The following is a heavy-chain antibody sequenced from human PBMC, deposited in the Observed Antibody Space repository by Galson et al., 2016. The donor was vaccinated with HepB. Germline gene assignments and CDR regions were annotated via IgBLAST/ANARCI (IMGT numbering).Heavy chain of an antibody. CDR1: GFTFSAYS. Sequence: SLRLSCAASGFTFSAYSMNWVRQAPGRGLEWVSFISGSGSTLFYSDSVKGRFTISRDNAKNSLFLQMNSLRSDDTAVYYCARESLDRSGLIDHWGQGTLVTVSS. CDR2: ISGSGSTL. J-gene: IGHJ4*01. D-gene: IGHD6-19*01. V-gene: IGHV3-48*01. CDR3: ARESLDRSGLIDH.